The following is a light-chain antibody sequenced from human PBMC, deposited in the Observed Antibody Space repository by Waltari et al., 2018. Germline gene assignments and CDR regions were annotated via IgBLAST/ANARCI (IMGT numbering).Light chain of an antibody. J-gene: IGLJ1*01. Sequence: QSALTQPASVSGAPGQSIPISCTGTSSDIGTYNYVPWYQHPPGKAPKLIIYDVSNRPSGVSSRFSGSKSGNTASLTISWLQAEDESDYYCTSFTTSSTYVFGTGTKVTVL. CDR3: TSFTTSSTYV. CDR2: DVS. CDR1: SSDIGTYNY. V-gene: IGLV2-14*03.